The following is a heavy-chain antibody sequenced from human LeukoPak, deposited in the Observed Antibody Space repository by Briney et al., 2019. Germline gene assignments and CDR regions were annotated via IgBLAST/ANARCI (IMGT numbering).Heavy chain of an antibody. D-gene: IGHD3-3*01. J-gene: IGHJ6*02. V-gene: IGHV3-33*08. Sequence: PGGSLRLSCSASGFTFGSCAMSWVRQAPGKGLEWVAVIWYDGSNKYYADSVKGRFTISRDNSKNTLYLQMNSLRAEDTAVYYCARDNDFYGMDVWGQGTTVTVSS. CDR2: IWYDGSNK. CDR3: ARDNDFYGMDV. CDR1: GFTFGSCA.